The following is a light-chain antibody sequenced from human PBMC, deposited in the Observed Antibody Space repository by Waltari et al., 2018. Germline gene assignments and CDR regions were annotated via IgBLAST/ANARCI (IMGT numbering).Light chain of an antibody. CDR3: SSYTNTKTFVL. V-gene: IGLV2-14*03. Sequence: QSALTQPASVSGSPGQSITISCIGTRFDIGAYNYVSWYQQYPGRAPKLSIFDVTNRPSGVSDRFSASQSANTASLTISGLQAEDDADYYCSSYTNTKTFVLFGGGTKLTVL. CDR1: RFDIGAYNY. J-gene: IGLJ3*02. CDR2: DVT.